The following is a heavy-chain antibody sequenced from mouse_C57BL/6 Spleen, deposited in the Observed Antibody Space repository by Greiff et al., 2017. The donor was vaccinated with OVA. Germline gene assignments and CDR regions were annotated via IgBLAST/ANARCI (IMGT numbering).Heavy chain of an antibody. Sequence: QVQLKESGAELVKPGASVKLSCKASGYTFTSYWMHWVKQRPGRGLEWIGRIDPNSGGTKYNEKFKSKATLTVDKPSSTAYMQLSSLTSEDSAVYYCARLRSTVVGGAMDYWGQGTSVTVSS. D-gene: IGHD1-1*01. CDR2: IDPNSGGT. J-gene: IGHJ4*01. V-gene: IGHV1-72*01. CDR1: GYTFTSYW. CDR3: ARLRSTVVGGAMDY.